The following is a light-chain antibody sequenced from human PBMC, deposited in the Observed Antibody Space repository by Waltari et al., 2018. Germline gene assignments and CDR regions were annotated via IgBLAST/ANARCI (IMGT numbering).Light chain of an antibody. CDR1: SLKNYY. V-gene: IGLV3-19*01. CDR3: NSRDTSGYHWV. CDR2: GKN. J-gene: IGLJ3*02. Sequence: SSELTQDPPVSVALGQTVTITCQGDSLKNYYASWYQQKPGQAPVLVIYGKNNRPSGIPDRFSVSASGTTTSLTITGAQAEDEADYYCNSRDTSGYHWVFGGGTKLTVL.